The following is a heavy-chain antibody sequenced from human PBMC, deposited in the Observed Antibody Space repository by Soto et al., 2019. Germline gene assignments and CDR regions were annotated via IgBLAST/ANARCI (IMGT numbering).Heavy chain of an antibody. CDR1: GGSISSYY. V-gene: IGHV4-59*08. CDR2: IYYSGST. Sequence: SETLSLTCTVSGGSISSYYWSWIRQPPGKGLEWIGYIYYSGSTNYNPSLKSRVTISVDTSKNQFSLKLSSVTAADTAVYYCARLEWPGGDFDYWGQGTLVTVSS. J-gene: IGHJ4*02. CDR3: ARLEWPGGDFDY. D-gene: IGHD2-8*02.